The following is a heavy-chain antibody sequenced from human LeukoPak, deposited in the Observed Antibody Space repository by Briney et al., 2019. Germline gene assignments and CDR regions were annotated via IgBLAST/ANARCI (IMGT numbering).Heavy chain of an antibody. CDR3: ARVRYGGNGHFDY. Sequence: SSETLSLTCTVSGGSISSYYWSWIRQPPGKGLEWIGYIYYSGSTNYNPSLKSRVTISVDTSKNQFSLKLSSVTAADTAVYYCARVRYGGNGHFDYWGQGTLVTVSS. CDR1: GGSISSYY. D-gene: IGHD4-23*01. CDR2: IYYSGST. J-gene: IGHJ4*02. V-gene: IGHV4-59*01.